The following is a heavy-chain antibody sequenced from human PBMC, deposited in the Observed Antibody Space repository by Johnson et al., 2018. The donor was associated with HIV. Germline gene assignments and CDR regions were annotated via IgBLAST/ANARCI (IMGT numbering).Heavy chain of an antibody. CDR1: GFTFSSYA. CDR2: ISYDGSYK. J-gene: IGHJ3*02. V-gene: IGHV3-30*18. D-gene: IGHD6-13*01. CDR3: AKGKDSSSSYALDI. Sequence: QVQLVESGGGVVQPGRSLRLSCAASGFTFSSYAMHCVRQAPGKGLEWVAVISYDGSYKYYADSVKGRLTISRDNSKNTLYLQMISLRAEDTAVYYCAKGKDSSSSYALDIWGQGTMVTVSS.